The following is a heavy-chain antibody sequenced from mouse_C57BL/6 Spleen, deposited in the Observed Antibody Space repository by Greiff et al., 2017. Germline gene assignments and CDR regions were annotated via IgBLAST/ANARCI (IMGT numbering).Heavy chain of an antibody. J-gene: IGHJ2*01. V-gene: IGHV14-1*01. CDR1: GFNITDYY. D-gene: IGHD2-12*01. CDR2: IDPEDGDT. Sequence: VQLQQSGAELVRPGASVKLSCTASGFNITDYYMHWVKQRPEQGLEWIGRIDPEDGDTEYAPKFKGKATKTADTSSNTAYLQLSSLTCEDTAVYYWKAGGLRGGSYDFGYRGQGTTVTVSA. CDR3: KAGGLRGGSYDFGY.